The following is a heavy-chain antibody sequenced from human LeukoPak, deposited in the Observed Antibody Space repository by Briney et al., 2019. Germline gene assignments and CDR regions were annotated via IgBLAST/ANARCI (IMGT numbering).Heavy chain of an antibody. CDR1: GFTFDDYG. CDR3: ARDNRYYDILAGQYYFDY. J-gene: IGHJ4*02. D-gene: IGHD3-9*01. Sequence: GGSLRLSCAASGFTFDDYGMSWVRQAPGKGLEWVSGINWNGGSTGYADSVKGRFTISRDNAKNSLYLQMNSLRAEDTALYYCARDNRYYDILAGQYYFDYWGQGTLVTVSS. CDR2: INWNGGST. V-gene: IGHV3-20*04.